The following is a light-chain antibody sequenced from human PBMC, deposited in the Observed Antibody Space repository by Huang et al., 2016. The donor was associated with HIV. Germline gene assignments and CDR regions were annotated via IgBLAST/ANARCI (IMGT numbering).Light chain of an antibody. CDR2: GAS. CDR1: SSVSTN. Sequence: EIVMTQSPATLSGSPGDGATLSCRAGSSVSTNLAWYPQRPRQAPRLLIYGASTRAAGIPATFSGSGSATEFSLTISSLQSEDFAFYHCQQYNTWPWTFGQGTKVEI. J-gene: IGKJ1*01. V-gene: IGKV3-15*01. CDR3: QQYNTWPWT.